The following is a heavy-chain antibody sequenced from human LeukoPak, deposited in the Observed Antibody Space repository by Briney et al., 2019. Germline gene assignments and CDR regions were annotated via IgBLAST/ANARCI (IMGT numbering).Heavy chain of an antibody. D-gene: IGHD6-19*01. CDR3: ARVAVTVTYYFDY. V-gene: IGHV4-30-2*01. Sequence: SETLSLTCTVSGGSISSGDYYWSWIRQPPGKGLEWIGYIYHGGSTYYNPSLKSRVTTSVDRSKNQFSLKLSSVTAADTAVYYCARVAVTVTYYFDYWGQGTLVTVSS. J-gene: IGHJ4*02. CDR2: IYHGGST. CDR1: GGSISSGDYY.